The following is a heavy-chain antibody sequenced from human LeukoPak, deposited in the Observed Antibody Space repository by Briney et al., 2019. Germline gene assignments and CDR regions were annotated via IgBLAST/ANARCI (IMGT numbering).Heavy chain of an antibody. Sequence: TGGSLRLSCDASGFSINTYTMYWVRQAPGQGLEWVSGIRNSDGMTYYADSVRGRFTISTDNSKNTLYLQMNSLRAEDTALYYCAKGLERESRLDSWGQGTPVTVSS. CDR2: IRNSDGMT. CDR1: GFSINTYT. CDR3: AKGLERESRLDS. V-gene: IGHV3-23*01. J-gene: IGHJ4*02. D-gene: IGHD1-1*01.